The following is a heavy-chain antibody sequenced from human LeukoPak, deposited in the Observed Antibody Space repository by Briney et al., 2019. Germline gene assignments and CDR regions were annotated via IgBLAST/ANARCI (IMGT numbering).Heavy chain of an antibody. CDR2: ISGSGGTT. J-gene: IGHJ4*02. D-gene: IGHD3-3*01. Sequence: PGGSLRLSCVASGFTVSSNYMSWVRQAPGQGLEWVASISGSGGTTYYADSVKGRFTISRDNSKNTVYLQMNSLRAEDTAVYYCAKDFSYDFWSGYYDFWGQGTLVTVSS. CDR3: AKDFSYDFWSGYYDF. V-gene: IGHV3-23*01. CDR1: GFTVSSNY.